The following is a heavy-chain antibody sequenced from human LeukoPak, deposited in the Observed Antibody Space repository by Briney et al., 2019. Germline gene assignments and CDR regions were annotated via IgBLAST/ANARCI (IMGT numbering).Heavy chain of an antibody. V-gene: IGHV4-4*07. Sequence: PSETLSLTCTVSGGSMNFYYWSWIRQPAGKGLEWIGRIYFSGSTTHNPSLQSRVTMSADTSKNQFSLKLTSVTAADTAVYYCARGRGDYEPYFDYWGQGTLVTVSS. J-gene: IGHJ4*02. CDR3: ARGRGDYEPYFDY. D-gene: IGHD4-17*01. CDR2: IYFSGST. CDR1: GGSMNFYY.